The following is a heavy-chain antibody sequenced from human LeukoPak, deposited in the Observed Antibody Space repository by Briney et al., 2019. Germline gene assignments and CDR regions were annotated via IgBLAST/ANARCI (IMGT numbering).Heavy chain of an antibody. Sequence: GGSLRLSCAASGFTFSSYSMNWVRQAPGKGLEWVSSISSSSSYIYYADSAKGRFTISRDNAKNSLYLQVNSLRAEDTAVYYCARSVVRGALYWGQGTLVTVSS. CDR1: GFTFSSYS. CDR2: ISSSSSYI. V-gene: IGHV3-21*01. J-gene: IGHJ4*02. D-gene: IGHD3-10*01. CDR3: ARSVVRGALY.